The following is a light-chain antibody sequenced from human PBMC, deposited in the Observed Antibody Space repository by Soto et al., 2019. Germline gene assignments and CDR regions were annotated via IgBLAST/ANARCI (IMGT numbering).Light chain of an antibody. CDR2: TDN. CDR3: AAWDGSLNAYV. V-gene: IGLV1-44*01. J-gene: IGLJ1*01. CDR1: SSNNGSNA. Sequence: QSVLTQPPSASGTPGQRVPISCSGSSSNNGSNAVNWYQQFPGTAPKLLIYTDNQRPSGVPDRLSGSKSGTSASLAISGLQSEDEADYFCAAWDGSLNAYVFGTGTKVTVL.